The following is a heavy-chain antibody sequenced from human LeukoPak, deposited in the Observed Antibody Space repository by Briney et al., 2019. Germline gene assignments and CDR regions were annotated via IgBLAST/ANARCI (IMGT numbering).Heavy chain of an antibody. CDR2: ISAHNGNT. V-gene: IGHV1-18*04. Sequence: ASVKVSCEAAGYTFTYYGVTWVRQAPGQGLEWVGWISAHNGNTNYVQKLQDRVTMTTDTSTTTAYLELRNLRSDDTAVYYCARDSASTSFPPAYDYWGQGTVVAVSS. CDR1: GYTFTYYG. CDR3: ARDSASTSFPPAYDY. J-gene: IGHJ4*02. D-gene: IGHD3-16*01.